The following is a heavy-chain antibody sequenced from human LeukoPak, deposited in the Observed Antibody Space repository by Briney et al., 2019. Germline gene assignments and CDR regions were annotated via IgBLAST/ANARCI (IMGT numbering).Heavy chain of an antibody. CDR1: GFTFNWSW. D-gene: IGHD3-10*01. Sequence: GGSLRLSRAASGFTFNWSWMNWVRQAPGKGLEWVANMDPSGSQKRYVDSVKGRFTISRDNPGTSVYLEMNSLRTEDTAIYYCAIWASGNYWGQGTLVTVSS. J-gene: IGHJ4*02. CDR2: MDPSGSQK. CDR3: AIWASGNY. V-gene: IGHV3-7*01.